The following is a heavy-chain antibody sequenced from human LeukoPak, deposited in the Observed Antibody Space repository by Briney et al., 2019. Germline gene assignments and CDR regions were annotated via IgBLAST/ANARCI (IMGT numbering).Heavy chain of an antibody. J-gene: IGHJ3*02. V-gene: IGHV4-34*01. D-gene: IGHD3-22*01. Sequence: SETLSLTCAVYGWFFSGYYWSWIRQPPGKGLERIGEINHSGSTNYNPSLKSRVTISVDTSKNQFSLKLSSVTAADTAVYYCASGGGTTMIVVVPQDAFDIWGQGTMVTVSS. CDR2: INHSGST. CDR3: ASGGGTTMIVVVPQDAFDI. CDR1: GWFFSGYY.